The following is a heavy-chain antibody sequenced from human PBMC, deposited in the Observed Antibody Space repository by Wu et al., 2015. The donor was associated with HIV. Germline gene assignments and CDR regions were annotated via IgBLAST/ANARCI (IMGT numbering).Heavy chain of an antibody. J-gene: IGHJ4*02. CDR1: GYSLSDYG. CDR2: MNPNSGGT. Sequence: QVQLVQSGAEVKKPGSSVRVSCRASGYSLSDYGMHWVRQAPGRRPEWMGWMNPNSGGTTYAPKFQGRVTMTRDTSTSTAYLELSSLRSDDTAVYYCARDYCSGGFCHYFFDSWGQGTLVTVSS. D-gene: IGHD2-15*01. CDR3: ARDYCSGGFCHYFFDS. V-gene: IGHV1-2*02.